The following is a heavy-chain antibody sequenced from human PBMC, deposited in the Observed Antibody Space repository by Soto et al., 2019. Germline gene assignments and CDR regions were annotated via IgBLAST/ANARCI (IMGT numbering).Heavy chain of an antibody. V-gene: IGHV3-30-3*01. CDR2: ISYDGSNK. CDR3: ARARTTVTPDDY. Sequence: PGGSLRLSCAASGFTFSSYAMHWVRQAPGKGLEWVAVISYDGSNKYYADSVKGRFTISRDNSKNTLYLQMNSLRAEDTAVYYCARARTTVTPDDYWGQGTLVTVSS. CDR1: GFTFSSYA. J-gene: IGHJ4*02. D-gene: IGHD4-17*01.